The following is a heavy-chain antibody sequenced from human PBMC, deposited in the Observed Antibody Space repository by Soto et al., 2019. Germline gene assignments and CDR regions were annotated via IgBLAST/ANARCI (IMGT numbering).Heavy chain of an antibody. CDR2: ISGTSDAA. J-gene: IGHJ6*02. D-gene: IGHD1-26*01. CDR3: GKYSGSYPVYNGMNV. Sequence: LRLSCAASGFPFSTSAMNWVRQAPGKGLEWVSIISGTSDAAYYAESVKGRFTSSRDNSKNTLYLQMNSLRAEDTAVYYCGKYSGSYPVYNGMNVRCQGTTVTVSS. V-gene: IGHV3-23*01. CDR1: GFPFSTSA.